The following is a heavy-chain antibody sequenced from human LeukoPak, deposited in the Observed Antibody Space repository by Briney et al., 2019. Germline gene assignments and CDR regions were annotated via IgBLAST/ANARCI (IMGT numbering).Heavy chain of an antibody. CDR1: GVSISSYY. Sequence: PSETLSLTCTVSGVSISSYYWSWIRQPPGKGLEWIGYIYYSGSTNYNPSLKSRVTISVDTSKNQFSLKLSSVTAADTAVYYCARDVEGQQLVDYWGQGTLVTVSS. J-gene: IGHJ4*02. CDR3: ARDVEGQQLVDY. V-gene: IGHV4-59*12. CDR2: IYYSGST. D-gene: IGHD6-13*01.